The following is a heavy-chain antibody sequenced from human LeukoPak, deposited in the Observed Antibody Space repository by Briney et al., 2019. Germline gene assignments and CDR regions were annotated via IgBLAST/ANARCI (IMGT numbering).Heavy chain of an antibody. CDR3: ARDEYSSSTEFFDY. CDR2: IYYSGST. Sequence: SETLSLTCTVSGGSISSSSYYWGWIRQPPGKGLERIGSIYYSGSTYYNPSLKSRVTISVDTSKNQFSLKLSSVTAADTAVYYCARDEYSSSTEFFDYWGQGTLVTVSS. D-gene: IGHD6-6*01. CDR1: GGSISSSSYY. J-gene: IGHJ4*02. V-gene: IGHV4-39*07.